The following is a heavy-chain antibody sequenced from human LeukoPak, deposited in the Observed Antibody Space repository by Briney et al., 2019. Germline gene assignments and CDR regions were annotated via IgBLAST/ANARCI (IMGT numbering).Heavy chain of an antibody. CDR2: IYYSGST. CDR1: GGSISSGGYY. D-gene: IGHD6-6*01. V-gene: IGHV4-31*03. Sequence: SETLSLTCTVSGGSISSGGYYWSWIRQHPGQGLEWVGYIYYSGSTYYNPSLKSRLTISVGTSKNQFSLKLSSVTAADTAVYYCARDLWSSSSGSYFDYWGQGTLVTVSS. CDR3: ARDLWSSSSGSYFDY. J-gene: IGHJ4*02.